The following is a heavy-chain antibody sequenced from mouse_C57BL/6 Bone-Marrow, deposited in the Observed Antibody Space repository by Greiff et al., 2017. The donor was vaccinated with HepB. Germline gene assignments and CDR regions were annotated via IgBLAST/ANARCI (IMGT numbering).Heavy chain of an antibody. V-gene: IGHV8-12*01. Sequence: QVTLKVSGPGILQPSQTLSLTCSFSGFSLSTSGMGVSWIRQPSGKGLEWLAHIYWDDDKRYNPSLKSRLITSKDTSRNQEFLKITSVDTADTATYYCARGYFDVWGTGTTVTVSS. CDR3: ARGYFDV. J-gene: IGHJ1*03. CDR1: GFSLSTSGMG. CDR2: IYWDDDK.